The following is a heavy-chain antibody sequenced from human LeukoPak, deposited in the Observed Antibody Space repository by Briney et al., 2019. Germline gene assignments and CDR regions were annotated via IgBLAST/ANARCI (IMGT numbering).Heavy chain of an antibody. D-gene: IGHD1-26*01. CDR3: ARAPTSGSYYYYGMDV. CDR2: INAGNGNT. CDR1: GYTFTSYA. Sequence: ASVKVSCKASGYTFTSYAMHWVRQAPGQRLEWMGWINAGNGNTKYSQKFQGRVTITRDTSASTAYMELSSLRSEDTAVYYYARAPTSGSYYYYGMDVWGQGTTVTVSS. J-gene: IGHJ6*02. V-gene: IGHV1-3*01.